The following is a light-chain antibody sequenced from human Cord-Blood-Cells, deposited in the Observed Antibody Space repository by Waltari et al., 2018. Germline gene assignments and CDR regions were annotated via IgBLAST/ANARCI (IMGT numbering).Light chain of an antibody. V-gene: IGLV1-44*01. J-gene: IGLJ1*01. CDR1: SSNLRSNT. CDR2: SNS. Sequence: QSVLTQPPSASGTPGQRLTISCSGSSSNLRSNTVNWYQQLPGTAPKLLIYSNSQRPSGVPDRFSGSKSGTSASLAISGLQSEDEADYYCAAWDDSLNGYVFGTGTKVTVL. CDR3: AAWDDSLNGYV.